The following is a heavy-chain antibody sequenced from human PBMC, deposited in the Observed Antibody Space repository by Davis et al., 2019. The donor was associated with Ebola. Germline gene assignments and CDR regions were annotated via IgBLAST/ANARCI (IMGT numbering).Heavy chain of an antibody. Sequence: MPSETLSLTCAVYGGSFSSYYWAWIRQSPGKGLEWIGSVYYDGSTYYNPSVKSRVTISGDTSRNQFSLRLRSVTAADTAVYYCARHPRNPGADVWGQGTTVTVSS. CDR3: ARHPRNPGADV. CDR2: VYYDGST. J-gene: IGHJ6*02. CDR1: GGSFSSYY. D-gene: IGHD3-10*01. V-gene: IGHV4-39*01.